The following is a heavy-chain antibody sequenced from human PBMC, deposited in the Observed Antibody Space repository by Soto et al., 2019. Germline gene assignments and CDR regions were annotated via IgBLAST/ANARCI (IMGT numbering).Heavy chain of an antibody. D-gene: IGHD3-16*01. CDR3: ARDGGSNGYYYYGMDV. J-gene: IGHJ6*02. CDR1: GFTFSSYS. Sequence: PXGSLGLSCAASGFTFSSYSMNGVRQAPGKGLEWVSSISSSSSYIYYADSVKGRFTISRDNAKNSLYLQMNSLRAEDTAVYYCARDGGSNGYYYYGMDVWGQGTTVTVSS. V-gene: IGHV3-21*01. CDR2: ISSSSSYI.